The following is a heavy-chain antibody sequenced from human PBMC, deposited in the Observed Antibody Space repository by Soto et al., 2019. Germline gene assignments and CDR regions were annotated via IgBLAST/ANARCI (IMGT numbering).Heavy chain of an antibody. CDR1: GFTFSSYS. CDR3: ARDGGIAAAGTPNWFDP. CDR2: ISSSSSYI. Sequence: LRLSCAASGFTFSSYSMNWVRQAPGKGLEWVSSISSSSSYIYYADSVKGRFTISRGNAKNSLYLQMNSLRAEDTAVYYCARDGGIAAAGTPNWFDPWGQGTLVTVSS. J-gene: IGHJ5*02. V-gene: IGHV3-21*01. D-gene: IGHD6-13*01.